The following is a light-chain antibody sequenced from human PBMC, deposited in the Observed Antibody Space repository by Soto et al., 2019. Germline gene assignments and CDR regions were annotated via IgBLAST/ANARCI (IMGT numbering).Light chain of an antibody. Sequence: DIQMTQSPSSLSASVGDTVTVTCRASQNIDTFLDWYQQKPGKSPKLLIYAASNLEIGLPSRFSGRASETEFTLTINSLQPEDFATYYYQQTHSPPLTFEGGTRVDLK. CDR3: QQTHSPPLT. CDR2: AAS. J-gene: IGKJ4*01. CDR1: QNIDTF. V-gene: IGKV1-39*01.